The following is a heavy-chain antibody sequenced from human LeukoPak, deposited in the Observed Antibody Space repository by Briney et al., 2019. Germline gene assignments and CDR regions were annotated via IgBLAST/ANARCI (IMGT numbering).Heavy chain of an antibody. CDR3: ARESYYDFC. CDR2: IKQDGSEK. D-gene: IGHD3-3*01. V-gene: IGHV3-7*01. J-gene: IGHJ4*02. Sequence: GGSLRLSCAVSGFTFSSYWMTWVRQAPGKGLEWVANIKQDGSEKNYVDSVKGRFIISRDNAKNSLYLQMNSLRAEDTAVYYCARESYYDFCWGRGTLVTVSS. CDR1: GFTFSSYW.